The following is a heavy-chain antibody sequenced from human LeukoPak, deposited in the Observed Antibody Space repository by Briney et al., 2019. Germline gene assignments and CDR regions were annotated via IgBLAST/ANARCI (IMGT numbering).Heavy chain of an antibody. Sequence: TSETLSLTCAVYGGSFSGYYWSWIRQPPGKGLEWIGYIYHSGSTYYNPSLKSRVTISVDRSKNQFSLKLSSVTAADTAVYYCARLRYYYDSSGYYPFFDYWGQGTLVTVSS. CDR2: IYHSGST. D-gene: IGHD3-22*01. CDR1: GGSFSGYY. J-gene: IGHJ4*02. CDR3: ARLRYYYDSSGYYPFFDY. V-gene: IGHV4-34*01.